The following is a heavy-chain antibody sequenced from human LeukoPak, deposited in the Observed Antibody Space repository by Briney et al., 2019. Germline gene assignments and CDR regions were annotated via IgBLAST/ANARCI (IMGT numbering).Heavy chain of an antibody. CDR2: IIPIFGTA. V-gene: IGHV1-69*05. J-gene: IGHJ4*02. D-gene: IGHD1-7*01. Sequence: ASVKVSCKASGGTFSSYAISWVRQAPGQGLEWMGGIIPIFGTANYAQKFRGRVTITTDESTSTAYMELSSLRSEDTAVYYCARGDWNYHFDYWGQGTLVTVSS. CDR3: ARGDWNYHFDY. CDR1: GGTFSSYA.